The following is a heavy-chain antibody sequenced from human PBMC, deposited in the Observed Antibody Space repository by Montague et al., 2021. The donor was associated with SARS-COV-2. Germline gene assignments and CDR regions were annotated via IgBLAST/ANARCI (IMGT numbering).Heavy chain of an antibody. Sequence: SLRLSCAASGFPFSNYWMSWVRQAPGKWPEWVANIHQDGNWIYYMDSVRGRFTISRDNARNSLYLQMSSLRDDDTAIYYCARDPGIPSAGTVGHFDSWGQGILDTVSS. CDR2: IHQDGNWI. CDR3: ARDPGIPSAGTVGHFDS. J-gene: IGHJ5*01. CDR1: GFPFSNYW. V-gene: IGHV3-7*01. D-gene: IGHD6-13*01.